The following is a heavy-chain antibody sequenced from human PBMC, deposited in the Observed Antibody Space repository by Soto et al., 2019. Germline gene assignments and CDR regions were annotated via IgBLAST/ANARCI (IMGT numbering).Heavy chain of an antibody. CDR1: GDSVSSNSAA. CDR2: TYYRSKWYN. Sequence: PSQTLSLTCAISGDSVSSNSAAWNWIRQSPSRGLEWLGRTYYRSKWYNDYAVSVKSRITINPDTSKNQFSLQLNSVTPEDTAVYYCARGPWSIAVADYYYYGMDVWGQRTTVTGSS. D-gene: IGHD6-19*01. V-gene: IGHV6-1*01. J-gene: IGHJ6*02. CDR3: ARGPWSIAVADYYYYGMDV.